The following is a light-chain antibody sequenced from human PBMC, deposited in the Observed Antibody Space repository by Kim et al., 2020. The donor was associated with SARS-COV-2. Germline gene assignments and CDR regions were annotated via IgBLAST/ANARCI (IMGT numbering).Light chain of an antibody. CDR3: QAWDSSTVV. CDR1: KLGDKY. J-gene: IGLJ2*01. Sequence: SYELTQPPSVSVSPGQTATITCSGDKLGDKYACWYKQRPGQSPVLVIFQDNKRPSGIPERFSGSNSGNTATLTISGTQAMDEADYYCQAWDSSTVVFGGGTQLTVL. V-gene: IGLV3-1*01. CDR2: QDN.